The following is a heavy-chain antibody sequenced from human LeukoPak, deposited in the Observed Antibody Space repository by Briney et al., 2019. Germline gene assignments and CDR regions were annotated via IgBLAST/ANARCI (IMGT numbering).Heavy chain of an antibody. CDR1: GGSISSGGYS. V-gene: IGHV4-30-2*01. Sequence: SKTLSLTCAVPGGSISSGGYSWSWIRQPPGKGLEWIGYIYHSGSTYYNPSLKSRVTISVDRSKNQFSLKLSSVTAADTAVYYCARGEGYAYLDYWGQGTLVTVSS. CDR3: ARGEGYAYLDY. CDR2: IYHSGST. J-gene: IGHJ4*02. D-gene: IGHD5-12*01.